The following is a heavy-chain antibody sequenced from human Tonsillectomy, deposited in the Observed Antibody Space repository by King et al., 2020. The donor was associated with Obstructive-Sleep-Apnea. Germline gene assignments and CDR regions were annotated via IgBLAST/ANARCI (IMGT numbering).Heavy chain of an antibody. CDR1: GFTFGDYA. CDR3: TRELGLYYDSSGYYDFDY. CDR2: IRSKAYGGTT. D-gene: IGHD3-22*01. J-gene: IGHJ4*02. Sequence: VQLVESGGGLVQPGRSLRLSCTASGFTFGDYAMSWFRQAPGKGLEWVGFIRSKAYGGTTEYAASVKGRFTISRDDSKSIAYLQMNSLKTEDTAVYYCTRELGLYYDSSGYYDFDYWGQGTLVTVSS. V-gene: IGHV3-49*03.